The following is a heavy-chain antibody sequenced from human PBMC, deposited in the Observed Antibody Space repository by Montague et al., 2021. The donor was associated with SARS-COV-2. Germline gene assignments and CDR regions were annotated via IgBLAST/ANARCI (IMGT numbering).Heavy chain of an antibody. V-gene: IGHV3-15*01. CDR1: GFTVTDNC. Sequence: SLRLSCAASGFTVTDNCMKWVRQAPGKGLEWVARINGKSVVRTIAYAVPVKVRFTISRDDSLNTLYLQMDSLKTEDTAVYYCTTYASGSHAYWGQGTLVTVSS. J-gene: IGHJ4*02. CDR3: TTYASGSHAY. CDR2: INGKSVVRTI. D-gene: IGHD1-26*01.